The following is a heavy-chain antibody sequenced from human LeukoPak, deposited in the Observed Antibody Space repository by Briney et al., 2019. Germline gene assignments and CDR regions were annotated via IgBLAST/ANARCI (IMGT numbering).Heavy chain of an antibody. D-gene: IGHD3-16*01. CDR3: AKRGSGDYFDY. V-gene: IGHV3-23*01. CDR1: GFTFSSYA. CDR2: FTGSGGST. J-gene: IGHJ4*02. Sequence: GGSLRLSCAASGFTFSSYAMSWVRQAPGKGLEWVLTFTGSGGSTYYADSVKGRFTISRDNSKNTLYLQMNSLRVEDTAVYYCAKRGSGDYFDYWGQGTLVTVSS.